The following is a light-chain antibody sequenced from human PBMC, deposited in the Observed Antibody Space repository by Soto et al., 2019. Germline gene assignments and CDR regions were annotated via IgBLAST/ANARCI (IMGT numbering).Light chain of an antibody. V-gene: IGLV3-21*04. CDR3: QVWDSSSDHPV. CDR2: YDS. Sequence: SYELTQPPSVSVAPGKTARITCGGNNIGSKSVHWYQQKPGQAPVLGIYYDSDRPSGIPERFSGSNSGNTATLTISRVEAGYEADYYCQVWDSSSDHPVFGGGTKVTVL. CDR1: NIGSKS. J-gene: IGLJ2*01.